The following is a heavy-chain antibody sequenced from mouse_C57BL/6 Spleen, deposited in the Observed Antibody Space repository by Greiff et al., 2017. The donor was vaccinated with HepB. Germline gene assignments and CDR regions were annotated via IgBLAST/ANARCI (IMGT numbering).Heavy chain of an antibody. CDR3: VRNYGSSYEGFAY. D-gene: IGHD1-1*01. CDR2: IRSKSNNYAT. V-gene: IGHV10-1*01. J-gene: IGHJ3*01. Sequence: DVHLVESGGGLVQPKGSLKLSCAASGFSFNTYAMNWVRQAPGKGLEWVARIRSKSNNYATYYADSVKDRFTISRDDSESMLYLQMNNLKTEDTAMYYCVRNYGSSYEGFAYWGQGTLVTVSA. CDR1: GFSFNTYA.